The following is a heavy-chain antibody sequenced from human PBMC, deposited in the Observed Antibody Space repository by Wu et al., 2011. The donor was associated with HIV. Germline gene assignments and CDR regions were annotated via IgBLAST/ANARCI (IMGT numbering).Heavy chain of an antibody. D-gene: IGHD6-13*01. Sequence: QVQLVQSGAEVKKPGASVKVSCKASGYTFTSYGISWVRQAPGQGLEWMGGIIPIFGTTNYAQKFQGRVTITADKSTSTAYMELSSLRSEDTAVYYCARWPGWSSSFDPVPPFYFDYWGQGTLVTVSS. CDR3: ARWPGWSSSFDPVPPFYFDY. CDR2: IIPIFGTT. V-gene: IGHV1-69*06. CDR1: GYTFTSYG. J-gene: IGHJ4*02.